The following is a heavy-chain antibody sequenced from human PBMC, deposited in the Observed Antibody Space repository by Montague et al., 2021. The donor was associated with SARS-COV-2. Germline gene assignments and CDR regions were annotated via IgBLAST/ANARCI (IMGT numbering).Heavy chain of an antibody. Sequence: SETLSLTCTVSGYSISSGYYWGWIRQPPVKGLEWIGSIYDSGSTXXNPXXXSRVTISVDTSKNQFSLKLSSVTAADTAVYYCARDVRYYDFWSGRAQTSPDYWGQGTLVTVSS. V-gene: IGHV4-38-2*02. D-gene: IGHD3-3*01. CDR1: GYSISSGYY. J-gene: IGHJ4*02. CDR3: ARDVRYYDFWSGRAQTSPDY. CDR2: IYDSGST.